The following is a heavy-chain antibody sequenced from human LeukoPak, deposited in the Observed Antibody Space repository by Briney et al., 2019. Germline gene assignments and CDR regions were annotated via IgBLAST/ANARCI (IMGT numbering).Heavy chain of an antibody. CDR3: ARVLTAAAGRGFDY. J-gene: IGHJ4*02. CDR2: IYYSGST. Sequence: SETLSLTCTVSGGSISSSSYYWGWIRQPPGKGLEWIGSIYYSGSTYYNPSLKSRVTISVDTSKNQFSLKLSSVTAADTAVYYCARVLTAAAGRGFDYWGQGTLVTVSS. CDR1: GGSISSSSYY. D-gene: IGHD6-13*01. V-gene: IGHV4-39*07.